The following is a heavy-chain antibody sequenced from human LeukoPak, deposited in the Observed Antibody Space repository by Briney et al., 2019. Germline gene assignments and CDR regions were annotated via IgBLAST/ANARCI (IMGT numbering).Heavy chain of an antibody. CDR2: INPNSGGT. Sequence: ASVKVSCKASGYTFTGYYMHWVRQAPGQGREWMGWINPNSGGTKYAQKFQGRVTMTRDTSISTAYMELSRLRSEDTAVYYCARDSSGWHGFGYWGQGTLVTVSS. CDR3: ARDSSGWHGFGY. V-gene: IGHV1-2*02. J-gene: IGHJ4*02. CDR1: GYTFTGYY. D-gene: IGHD6-19*01.